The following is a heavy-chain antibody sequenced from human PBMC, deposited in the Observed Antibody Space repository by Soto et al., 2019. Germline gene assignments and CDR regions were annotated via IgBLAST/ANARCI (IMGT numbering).Heavy chain of an antibody. CDR3: AREDTVTHYYFDY. D-gene: IGHD4-17*01. CDR2: INPNSGGT. CDR1: GYTFTGYY. Sequence: GASVKVSCKASGYTFTGYYRHWVRQAPGQGLEWMGWINPNSGGTDYAQKFQGRVTMTRDTSISTAYMELSRLRSDDTAVYYCAREDTVTHYYFDYWGQGTLVTVSS. V-gene: IGHV1-2*02. J-gene: IGHJ4*02.